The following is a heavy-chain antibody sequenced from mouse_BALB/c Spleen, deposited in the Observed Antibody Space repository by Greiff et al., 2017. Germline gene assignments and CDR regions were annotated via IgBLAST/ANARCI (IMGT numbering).Heavy chain of an antibody. Sequence: VQLQQSGAELVKPGAPVKLSCKASGYTFTSYWMNWVKQRPGRGLEWIGRIDPSDSETHYNQKFKDKATLTVDKSSSTAYIQLSSLTSEDSAVYYCAKSGSYYGFAYWGQGTLVTVSA. CDR1: GYTFTSYW. CDR2: IDPSDSET. CDR3: AKSGSYYGFAY. V-gene: IGHV1-69*02. J-gene: IGHJ3*01. D-gene: IGHD2-10*01.